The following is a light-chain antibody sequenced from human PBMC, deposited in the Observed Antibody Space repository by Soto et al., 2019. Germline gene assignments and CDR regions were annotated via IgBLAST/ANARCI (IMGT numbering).Light chain of an antibody. Sequence: RVMTQAAATLSVYPGERATLSCRASQSVSTNLAWYQQKLGQAPRLLIYGASTRATGIPARFSGSGSGTEFTLTINSLQSEDFAVYYCQHYNNWPPITFGQGTKVDIK. V-gene: IGKV3-15*01. CDR2: GAS. CDR1: QSVSTN. J-gene: IGKJ2*01. CDR3: QHYNNWPPIT.